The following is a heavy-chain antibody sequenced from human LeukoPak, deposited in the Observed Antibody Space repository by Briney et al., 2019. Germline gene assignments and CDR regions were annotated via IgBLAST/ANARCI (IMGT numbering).Heavy chain of an antibody. CDR2: ISYDGSNK. D-gene: IGHD3-3*01. CDR1: GCTFSSYW. J-gene: IGHJ4*02. V-gene: IGHV3-30*18. Sequence: PGGSLRLSCAASGCTFSSYWMHWVRQAPGKGLEWVAVISYDGSNKYYADSVKGRFTISRDNSKNTLYLQMNSLRAEDTAVYYCAKHLDLCYWGQGTLVTVSS. CDR3: AKHLDLCY.